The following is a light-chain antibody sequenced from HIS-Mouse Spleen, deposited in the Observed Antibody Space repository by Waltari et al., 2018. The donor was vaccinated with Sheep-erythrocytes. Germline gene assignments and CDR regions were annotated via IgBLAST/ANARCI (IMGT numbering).Light chain of an antibody. J-gene: IGLJ2*01. CDR1: KLGDKY. Sequence: SYELTQPPSVSVSPGQTASITCSGDKLGDKYACWYQQKPGQSPVLVIYQDSKRPSGILGGFSGSNSGNTAPLTVGGTQAMDEADYYCQAWDSSTAIFGGGTKLAVL. V-gene: IGLV3-1*01. CDR3: QAWDSSTAI. CDR2: QDS.